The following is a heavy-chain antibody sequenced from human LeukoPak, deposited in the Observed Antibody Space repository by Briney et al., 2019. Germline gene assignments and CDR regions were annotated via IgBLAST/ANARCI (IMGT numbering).Heavy chain of an antibody. J-gene: IGHJ6*02. CDR1: GFTFSSYA. V-gene: IGHV3-15*01. Sequence: PGGSLRLSCAASGFTFSSYAMSWVRQAPGKGLEWVGRIKSKTDGGTTDYAAPVKGRFTISRDDSKNTLYLQMNSLKTEDTAVYYCTTTPYSNSPHYYYGMDVWGQGTTVTVSS. CDR2: IKSKTDGGTT. D-gene: IGHD4-11*01. CDR3: TTTPYSNSPHYYYGMDV.